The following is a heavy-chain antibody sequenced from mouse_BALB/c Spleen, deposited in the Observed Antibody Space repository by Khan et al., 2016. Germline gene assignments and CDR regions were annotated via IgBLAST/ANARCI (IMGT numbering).Heavy chain of an antibody. Sequence: EVELVESGGGLVKPGGSLKLSCAASGFTFSDYYMYWVRQTPEKRLEWVATISDGGAYTYYPDSVQRRITISRDNSKTNLYLQMSSLKSEDTALYYCARNYGTYGYFDVWGAGTTVTVSS. CDR1: GFTFSDYY. CDR3: ARNYGTYGYFDV. J-gene: IGHJ1*01. D-gene: IGHD1-1*02. V-gene: IGHV5-4*02. CDR2: ISDGGAYT.